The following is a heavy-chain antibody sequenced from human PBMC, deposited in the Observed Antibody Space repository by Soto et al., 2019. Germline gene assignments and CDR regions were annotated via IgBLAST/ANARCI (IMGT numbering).Heavy chain of an antibody. CDR2: IYYSGST. J-gene: IGHJ6*02. CDR3: ARRIAAAGTWSYYYGMDV. D-gene: IGHD6-13*01. CDR1: GGSISSGDYY. Sequence: SETLSLTCTVSGGSISSGDYYWSWIRQPPGKGLEWIGYIYYSGSTYYNPSLKSRVTISVDTSKNQFSLKLSSVTAADTAVYYCARRIAAAGTWSYYYGMDVWGQGTTVTVSS. V-gene: IGHV4-30-4*01.